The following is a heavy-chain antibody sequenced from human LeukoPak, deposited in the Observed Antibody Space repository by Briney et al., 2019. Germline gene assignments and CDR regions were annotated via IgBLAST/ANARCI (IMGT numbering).Heavy chain of an antibody. CDR3: ACRWGSKDS. V-gene: IGHV3-23*01. J-gene: IGHJ4*02. Sequence: GGSLRLSCAASGFTFSSYWMHWVRQAPGKGLEWVSAISGSAGSTYYADSVKGRFTISRDNSKNTLYLQMNSLRAEDTAVYYCACRWGSKDSGGQGPLVTVSS. CDR2: ISGSAGST. D-gene: IGHD3-16*01. CDR1: GFTFSSYW.